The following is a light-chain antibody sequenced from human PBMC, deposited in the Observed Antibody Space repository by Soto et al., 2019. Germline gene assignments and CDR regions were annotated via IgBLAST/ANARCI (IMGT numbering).Light chain of an antibody. J-gene: IGKJ1*01. V-gene: IGKV1-39*01. Sequence: DSVMTQSPSSLSESVGDRVSVTCRASQSISTFLNWYQQRPGEAPRLLIYAASSLQSGVPSRFSGSGSGADFTLTIGSLQPEDFATYYCQQSYTTPRTFGQGTKVDIK. CDR1: QSISTF. CDR2: AAS. CDR3: QQSYTTPRT.